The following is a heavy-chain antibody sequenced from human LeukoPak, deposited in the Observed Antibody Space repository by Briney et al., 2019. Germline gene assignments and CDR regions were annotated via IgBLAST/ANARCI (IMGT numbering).Heavy chain of an antibody. J-gene: IGHJ4*02. D-gene: IGHD3-3*01. CDR1: GYTFTGYY. Sequence: ASVKVSCKASGYTFTGYYMHWVRRAPGQGLEWMGRINPNSGGTNYAQKFQGRVTMTRDTSISTAYMELSRLRSDDTAVYYCASTIDYDFWSGYLSSWGQGTLVTVSS. V-gene: IGHV1-2*06. CDR3: ASTIDYDFWSGYLSS. CDR2: INPNSGGT.